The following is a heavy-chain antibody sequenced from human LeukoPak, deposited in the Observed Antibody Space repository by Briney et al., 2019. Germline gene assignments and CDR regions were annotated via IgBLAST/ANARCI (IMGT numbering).Heavy chain of an antibody. V-gene: IGHV1-46*01. D-gene: IGHD3-22*01. CDR3: ARANYYSDSSGYSYYSYYYMDV. CDR2: INPSGGST. CDR1: GYTFTSYY. Sequence: GASVKVSCKASGYTFTSYYMHWVRQAPGQGLEWMGIINPSGGSTSYAQKFQGRVTMTRDMSTSTVYTELSSLRSEDTAVYYCARANYYSDSSGYSYYSYYYMDVWGKGTTVTISS. J-gene: IGHJ6*03.